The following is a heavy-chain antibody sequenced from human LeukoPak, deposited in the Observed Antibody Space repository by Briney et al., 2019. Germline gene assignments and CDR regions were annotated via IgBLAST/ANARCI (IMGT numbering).Heavy chain of an antibody. V-gene: IGHV3-74*01. D-gene: IGHD4-23*01. CDR3: ARGRPHGNDY. J-gene: IGHJ4*02. CDR2: IVSDGSNT. Sequence: GGSLRLSCAASGFTFSSHWMHWVRQAPGKGLVWVSRIVSDGSNTNYADSVKGRFTISRDNAKNTLYLQMNSLRVEDTAVYYCARGRPHGNDYWGQGTLVTVSS. CDR1: GFTFSSHW.